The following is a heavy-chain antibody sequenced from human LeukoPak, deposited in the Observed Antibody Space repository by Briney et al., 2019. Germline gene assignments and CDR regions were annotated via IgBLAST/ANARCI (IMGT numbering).Heavy chain of an antibody. CDR1: GGSINSRDYY. D-gene: IGHD2-2*02. CDR2: IYYTEST. J-gene: IGHJ2*01. CDR3: ARQTIASVTGYMLFDL. V-gene: IGHV4-39*01. Sequence: PSETLTLTCAVSGGSINSRDYYWGWIRQPPGKGLEWVGSIYYTESTFHNPSLKSRVIISVDTSKNLFSLTLTPVTAADSAIYYCARQTIASVTGYMLFDLWGRGTLVTVSS.